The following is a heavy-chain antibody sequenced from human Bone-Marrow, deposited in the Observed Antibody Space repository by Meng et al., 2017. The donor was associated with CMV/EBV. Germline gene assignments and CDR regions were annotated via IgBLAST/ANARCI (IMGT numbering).Heavy chain of an antibody. J-gene: IGHJ4*02. D-gene: IGHD2-15*01. V-gene: IGHV1-8*02. CDR1: GYTFTGYY. Sequence: ASVKVSCKASGYTFTGYYMHWVRQATGQGLEWMGWMNPNSGNTGYAQKFQGRVTMTRNTSISTAYMELSSLRSEDTAVYYCARGRDIVVVVAATHPVDYWGQGTLVTVS. CDR2: MNPNSGNT. CDR3: ARGRDIVVVVAATHPVDY.